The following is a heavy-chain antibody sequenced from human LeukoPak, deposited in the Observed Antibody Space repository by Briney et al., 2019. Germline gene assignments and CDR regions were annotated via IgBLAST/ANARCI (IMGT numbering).Heavy chain of an antibody. J-gene: IGHJ4*02. CDR3: AKGLRFLEWLPDY. CDR2: ISGDGSST. CDR1: GFTFDDYA. V-gene: IGHV3-43*02. Sequence: GGSLRLSCAASGFTFDDYAMHWVRHAPGKGLEWVSLISGDGSSTYYADSVKGRFTISRDNSRNSLYLQMNGLRTEDTALYYCAKGLRFLEWLPDYWGQGTLVTVSS. D-gene: IGHD3-3*01.